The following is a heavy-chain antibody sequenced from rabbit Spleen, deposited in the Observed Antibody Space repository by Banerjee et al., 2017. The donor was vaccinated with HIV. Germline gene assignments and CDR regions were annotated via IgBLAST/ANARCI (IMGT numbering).Heavy chain of an antibody. Sequence: QEQLEESGGDLVKPEGSLTLTCTASGLDFSSGYCICWVRQAPGKGLEWIACINASTGKPVYATWASGRFTISRTSSTAVTLRMTSLTAADRATYFCARDLVGVIGWNFYLWGQGTLVTVS. D-gene: IGHD1-1*01. J-gene: IGHJ4*01. CDR1: GLDFSSGYC. V-gene: IGHV1S45*01. CDR3: ARDLVGVIGWNFYL. CDR2: INASTGKP.